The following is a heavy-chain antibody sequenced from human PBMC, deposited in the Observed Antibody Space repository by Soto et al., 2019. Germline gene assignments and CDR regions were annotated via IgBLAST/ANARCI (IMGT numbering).Heavy chain of an antibody. CDR3: VREGTYGRRYYDD. D-gene: IGHD2-8*01. J-gene: IGHJ4*02. Sequence: EVQLVESGGGLVQPGGSLRLSCAASGFSFSDNYMAWVRRAPGKGLEWISSIYSGGNTNYADSVQGRFTISRDDSKNTLYLQLNSLRAEDTCIYDCVREGTYGRRYYDDWGQGTLVTVSS. V-gene: IGHV3-66*01. CDR1: GFSFSDNY. CDR2: IYSGGNT.